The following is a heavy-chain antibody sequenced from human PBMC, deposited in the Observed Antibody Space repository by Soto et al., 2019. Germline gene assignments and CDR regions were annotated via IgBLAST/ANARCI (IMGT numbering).Heavy chain of an antibody. J-gene: IGHJ3*02. V-gene: IGHV1-69*01. CDR3: ARSAYCGGDCDSRNAFYI. CDR2: IIPIFGTA. D-gene: IGHD2-21*02. Sequence: SCEACGGTSSSDAKCWVRPANGQGLEWMGGIIPIFGTANYAQKFQGRVTITADESTSTAYMELSSLRSEDTAVYYWARSAYCGGDCDSRNAFYIGGQGTRVTF. CDR1: GGTSSSDA.